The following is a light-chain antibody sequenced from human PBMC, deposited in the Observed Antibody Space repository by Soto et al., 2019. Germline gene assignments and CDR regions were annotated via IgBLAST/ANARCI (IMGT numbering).Light chain of an antibody. V-gene: IGKV3-20*01. J-gene: IGKJ3*01. CDR3: QQYGSSPRFT. Sequence: EIVLTQSPGTLSLSPGERATLSCRASQSVSSSYLAWYQQKPGQAPRLLIYGASSRATAIPDRFSGSGSGTDVTLTISRVEPEDFAVYYCQQYGSSPRFTFGPGTKVDIK. CDR2: GAS. CDR1: QSVSSSY.